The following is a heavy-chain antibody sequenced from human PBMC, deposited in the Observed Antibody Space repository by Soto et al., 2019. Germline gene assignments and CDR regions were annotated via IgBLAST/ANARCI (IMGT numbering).Heavy chain of an antibody. D-gene: IGHD3-3*01. CDR2: INHSGST. Sequence: PSETLSLTCAVYGGSFSGYYWSWIRQPPGKGLEWIREINHSGSTNYNLSLKSRVTISVDTSKIQFSLKLSFVTAEDTVVYYCARGSGGWLIYHEYGMDDWGQGTTVTVSS. V-gene: IGHV4-34*01. CDR3: ARGSGGWLIYHEYGMDD. CDR1: GGSFSGYY. J-gene: IGHJ6*02.